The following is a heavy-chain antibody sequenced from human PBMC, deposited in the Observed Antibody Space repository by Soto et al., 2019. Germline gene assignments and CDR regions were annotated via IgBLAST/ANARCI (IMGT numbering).Heavy chain of an antibody. J-gene: IGHJ6*03. CDR3: ARSIPFDFWSGYYTYYYYMDV. CDR2: IYYSGST. V-gene: IGHV4-59*01. CDR1: GGSISSYY. D-gene: IGHD3-3*01. Sequence: PSETLSLTCTVSGGSISSYYWSWIRQPPGKGLEWIGYIYYSGSTNYNPSLKSRVTISVDTSKNQFSLKLSSVTAADTAVYYCARSIPFDFWSGYYTYYYYMDVWGKGTTVTVSS.